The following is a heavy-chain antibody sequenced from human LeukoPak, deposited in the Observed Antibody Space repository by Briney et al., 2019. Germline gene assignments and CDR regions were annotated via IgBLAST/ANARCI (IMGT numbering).Heavy chain of an antibody. D-gene: IGHD3-10*01. CDR2: ISDSGVST. V-gene: IGHV3-23*01. CDR1: GFTFNNYA. J-gene: IGHJ5*02. CDR3: AREDYGSGLPLFDP. Sequence: GGSLRLSCAASGFTFNNYAMNWVRQAPGKGLEWVSSISDSGVSTYYADSVKGRFTTSRDNSKNTLYLYMDSLRAEDTAVYYCAREDYGSGLPLFDPWGLGTLVTVSS.